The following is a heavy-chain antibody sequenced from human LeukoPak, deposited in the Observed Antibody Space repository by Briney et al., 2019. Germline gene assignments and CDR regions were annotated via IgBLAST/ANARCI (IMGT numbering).Heavy chain of an antibody. J-gene: IGHJ4*02. V-gene: IGHV3-20*04. Sequence: GGSLRLSCAASGFTFSSYTMSWVRQAPGKGLEWVSGITWNSGTTGYADSVRGRFTISRDNAKNSLYLQMNSLRAEDTAVYYCARETAAGLFDYWGQGTLVTVSS. D-gene: IGHD6-13*01. CDR3: ARETAAGLFDY. CDR1: GFTFSSYT. CDR2: ITWNSGTT.